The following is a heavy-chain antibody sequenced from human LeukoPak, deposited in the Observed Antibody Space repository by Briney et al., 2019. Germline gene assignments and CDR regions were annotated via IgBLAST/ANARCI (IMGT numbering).Heavy chain of an antibody. J-gene: IGHJ3*02. Sequence: GGSLRLSCAASGFTVSSNSMSWVRQAPGKGLEWVSVIYSGGNTYYADSVKGRFTLSRDNSKNTLYLQMNSLRAEDTAVYYCARVLRDYDSRAYDAFDIWGQGTMVTVSS. CDR3: ARVLRDYDSRAYDAFDI. V-gene: IGHV3-66*01. D-gene: IGHD3-22*01. CDR1: GFTVSSNS. CDR2: IYSGGNT.